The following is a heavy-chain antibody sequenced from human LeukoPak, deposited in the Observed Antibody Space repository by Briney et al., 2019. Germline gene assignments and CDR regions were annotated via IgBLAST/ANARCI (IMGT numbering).Heavy chain of an antibody. CDR1: GFTFSSYG. D-gene: IGHD4-23*01. Sequence: GVALRLSCAASGFTFSSYGMHWVRQAPGKGVEGVAVIWNDGSNKYYADSVKGRFTISRDTSKNTLYLQMNSLRAEDTAVYYCARDGTTLGDAFDIWGQGTMVTVSS. CDR2: IWNDGSNK. V-gene: IGHV3-30*19. J-gene: IGHJ3*02. CDR3: ARDGTTLGDAFDI.